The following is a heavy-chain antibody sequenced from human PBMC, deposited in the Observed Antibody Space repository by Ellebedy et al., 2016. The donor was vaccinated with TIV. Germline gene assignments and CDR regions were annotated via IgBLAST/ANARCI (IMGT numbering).Heavy chain of an antibody. D-gene: IGHD2-15*01. CDR3: ARQEGILLLGQYYFDY. J-gene: IGHJ4*02. CDR2: IYFSGST. V-gene: IGHV4-39*01. Sequence: MPSETLSLTCTVSGGSISSNRYYWGWIRQPPGKGLEWIGNIYFSGSTYYNPSLESRVTISVDTSNNQFSLKLGSVTAAETAVYYCARQEGILLLGQYYFDYWGQGTLVTVSS. CDR1: GGSISSNRYY.